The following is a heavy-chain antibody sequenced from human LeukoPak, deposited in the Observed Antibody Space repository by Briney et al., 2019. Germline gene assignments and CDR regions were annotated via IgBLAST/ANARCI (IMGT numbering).Heavy chain of an antibody. Sequence: ASVKVSCKASGYTFTSYGISWVRQAPGQGLEWMGWVSAYNGNTNYAQKLQGRVTMTTDTSTSTAYMELRSLRSDDTAVYYCARVQRIMITFGGVTFDYWGQGTLVTVSS. CDR3: ARVQRIMITFGGVTFDY. CDR1: GYTFTSYG. J-gene: IGHJ4*02. D-gene: IGHD3-16*01. V-gene: IGHV1-18*01. CDR2: VSAYNGNT.